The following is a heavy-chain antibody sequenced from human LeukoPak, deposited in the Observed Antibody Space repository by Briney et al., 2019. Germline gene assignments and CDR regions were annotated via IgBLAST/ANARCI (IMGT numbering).Heavy chain of an antibody. D-gene: IGHD3-22*01. CDR2: IKQDGYER. V-gene: IGHV3-7*01. J-gene: IGHJ4*02. Sequence: PGGSLRLSCAASGFTFSSYWMSWVRQAPGKGLEWVANIKQDGYERYYVDSVKGRFTISRDNSKNSVYLQMNSLRAEDAAIYYCARLRSHYYDTSGYPTYYFDYWGQGTLVTVSS. CDR3: ARLRSHYYDTSGYPTYYFDY. CDR1: GFTFSSYW.